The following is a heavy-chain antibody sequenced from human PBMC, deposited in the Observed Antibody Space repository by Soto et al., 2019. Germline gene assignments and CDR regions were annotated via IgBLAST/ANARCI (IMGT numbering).Heavy chain of an antibody. D-gene: IGHD2-2*01. CDR2: IYYSGST. CDR3: ATLTNIVVVPAAMAD. CDR1: GGSISSSSYY. J-gene: IGHJ4*02. V-gene: IGHV4-39*01. Sequence: PSETLSLTSTVSGGSISSSSYYWGWIRQPPGKGLEWIGSIYYSGSTYYNPSLKSRVTISVDTSKNQFSLKLSSVTAADTAVYYCATLTNIVVVPAAMADWGQGTLVTVSS.